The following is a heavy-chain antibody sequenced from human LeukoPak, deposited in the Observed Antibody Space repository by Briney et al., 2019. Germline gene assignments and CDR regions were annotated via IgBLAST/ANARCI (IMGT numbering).Heavy chain of an antibody. D-gene: IGHD1/OR15-1a*01. V-gene: IGHV3-33*01. Sequence: GGSLRLSCAASGFTFSSYAMHWVRQAPGRGLEWVAVIWYDGSNKYYADSVKGRFTISRDSSKNTLYLQMNSLRAEDAAVYYCARDREQTHWYYVMDVWGQGTTVTVSS. CDR1: GFTFSSYA. CDR2: IWYDGSNK. J-gene: IGHJ6*02. CDR3: ARDREQTHWYYVMDV.